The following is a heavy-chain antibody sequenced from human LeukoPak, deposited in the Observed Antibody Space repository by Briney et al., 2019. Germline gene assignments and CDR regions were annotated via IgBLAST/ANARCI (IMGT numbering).Heavy chain of an antibody. J-gene: IGHJ4*02. V-gene: IGHV1-2*02. Sequence: ASVKVSCTASGYSFTGYYMHWVRQAPGQGLEWMGWINPNSGGTNYAQKFQGRVTMTRDTSISTAYMELSRLRSEDTAVYYCARVRWLQLIDYWGQGTLVTVSS. CDR2: INPNSGGT. D-gene: IGHD5-24*01. CDR3: ARVRWLQLIDY. CDR1: GYSFTGYY.